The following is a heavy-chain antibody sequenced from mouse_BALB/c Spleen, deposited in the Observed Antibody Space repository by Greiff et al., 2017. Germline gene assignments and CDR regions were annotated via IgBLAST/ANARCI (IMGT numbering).Heavy chain of an antibody. CDR1: GFNFKDYY. D-gene: IGHD3-3*01. CDR2: IDPENGNT. J-gene: IGHJ1*01. CDR3: ARGTAAWYFED. Sequence: VQLQQSGAELVRPGALVKFSCKASGFNFKDYYMHWVKQRPEQGLEWIGWIDPENGNTIYDPKFQGKASITADTSSNTAYLQRSSLTSEDTAVYYCARGTAAWYFEDWGAGTTVTVSA. V-gene: IGHV14-1*02.